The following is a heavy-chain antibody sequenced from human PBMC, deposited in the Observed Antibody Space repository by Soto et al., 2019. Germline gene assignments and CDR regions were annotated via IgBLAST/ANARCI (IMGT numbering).Heavy chain of an antibody. D-gene: IGHD1-26*01. Sequence: ASVKGSCKASGYTFTSYARHWVRQAPEQRLEWMGWINAGNGNTKYSQKFQGGVTITRDTSASTAYMELSSLRSEDTAVYYCARDKQGATPSNNLDYWGQGTLVTVSS. V-gene: IGHV1-3*01. CDR3: ARDKQGATPSNNLDY. CDR2: INAGNGNT. CDR1: GYTFTSYA. J-gene: IGHJ4*02.